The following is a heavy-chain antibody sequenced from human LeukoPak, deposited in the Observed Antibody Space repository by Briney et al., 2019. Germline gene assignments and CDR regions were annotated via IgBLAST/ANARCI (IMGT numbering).Heavy chain of an antibody. CDR1: GGSFSGYY. V-gene: IGHV4-34*01. D-gene: IGHD5-18*01. J-gene: IGHJ5*02. CDR2: INHSGST. Sequence: SETLSLTCALYGGSFSGYYWSWIRQPPGKGLEWIGEINHSGSTNYNASLKSRVTISVDTSKNQFSLKLSSVTAADTAVYYCARGGYSYGSTPRAPRFDPWGQGTLVTVPS. CDR3: ARGGYSYGSTPRAPRFDP.